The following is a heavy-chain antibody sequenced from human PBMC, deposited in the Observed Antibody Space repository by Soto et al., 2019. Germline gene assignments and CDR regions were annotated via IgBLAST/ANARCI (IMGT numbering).Heavy chain of an antibody. CDR2: IYYSGST. J-gene: IGHJ3*02. V-gene: IGHV4-39*01. D-gene: IGHD3-16*01. CDR3: ARMKDYIWGEKAESDAFDI. CDR1: GGSISSSSYY. Sequence: SETLSLTCTVSGGSISSSSYYWGWIRQPPGKGLEWIGSIYYSGSTYYNPSLKSRVTISVDTSKNQFSLKLSSVTAADTAVYYCARMKDYIWGEKAESDAFDIWGQGTMVTVSS.